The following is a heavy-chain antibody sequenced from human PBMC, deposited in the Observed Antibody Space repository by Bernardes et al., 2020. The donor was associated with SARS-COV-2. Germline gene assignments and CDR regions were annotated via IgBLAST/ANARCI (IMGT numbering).Heavy chain of an antibody. Sequence: GGSLRLFCEVSGFTFSSYTMNWVRQAPGKWLEWVSTITDSGDSTYYADSVKGRFTISRDNSKDRLYLQMNSLRAEDTAVYFCAKRRVEWELLHYFDSWGQGTLVTVSS. CDR1: GFTFSSYT. D-gene: IGHD1-26*01. V-gene: IGHV3-23*01. CDR2: ITDSGDST. CDR3: AKRRVEWELLHYFDS. J-gene: IGHJ4*02.